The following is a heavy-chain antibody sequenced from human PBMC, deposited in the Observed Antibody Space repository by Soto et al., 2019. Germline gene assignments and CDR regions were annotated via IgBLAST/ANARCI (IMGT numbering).Heavy chain of an antibody. D-gene: IGHD6-6*01. CDR1: GYTLTGYY. J-gene: IGHJ6*02. Sequence: GASVKVSCKASGYTLTGYYMHWVRQAPGQGLEWMGWINPNSGGTNYAQKFQGRVTMTRDTSISTAYMELSRLRSDDTAVYYCARSESIAARRRIYYYYGMDVWGQGTTVTVSS. CDR3: ARSESIAARRRIYYYYGMDV. V-gene: IGHV1-2*02. CDR2: INPNSGGT.